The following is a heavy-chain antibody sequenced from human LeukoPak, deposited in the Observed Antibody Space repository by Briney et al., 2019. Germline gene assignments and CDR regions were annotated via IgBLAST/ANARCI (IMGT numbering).Heavy chain of an antibody. D-gene: IGHD3-10*01. J-gene: IGHJ5*02. CDR1: GYSISSGYY. Sequence: PSETLSLTCTVSGYSISSGYYWSWIRQPPGKGLEWIGYIYYSGSTKYNPSLKSRVTISVDTSKNQFSLKLSSVTAADTAVYYCARDQGLLWFGELNWFDPWGQGTLVTVSS. CDR3: ARDQGLLWFGELNWFDP. CDR2: IYYSGST. V-gene: IGHV4-61*01.